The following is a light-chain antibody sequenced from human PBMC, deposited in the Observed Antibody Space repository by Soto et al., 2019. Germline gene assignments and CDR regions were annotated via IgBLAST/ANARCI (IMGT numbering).Light chain of an antibody. J-gene: IGLJ3*02. Sequence: QSVLTQPPSVSAAPGQKVTISCSGSSSNIGTNYVSWYQQLPGRAPKLVIFDNSKRPSGIPDRFSGSKSGSSATLGVTGLQTGDEADDYCGTWDSDLSAEVFGGGTKLTVL. CDR2: DNS. V-gene: IGLV1-51*01. CDR3: GTWDSDLSAEV. CDR1: SSNIGTNY.